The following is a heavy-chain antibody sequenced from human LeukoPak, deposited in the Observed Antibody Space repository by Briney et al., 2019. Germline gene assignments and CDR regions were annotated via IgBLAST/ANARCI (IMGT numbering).Heavy chain of an antibody. V-gene: IGHV1-46*01. Sequence: ASVKVSCKASGYTFSNYYMHWVRQAPGQGLEWMGLINPTGTGTNYAQKFRGRVTPTRDTSTTTVYMELSSPRSEDSAVYYCAREESGGYFDYWGQGTLVTVSS. CDR2: INPTGTGT. J-gene: IGHJ4*02. CDR1: GYTFSNYY. D-gene: IGHD2-8*02. CDR3: AREESGGYFDY.